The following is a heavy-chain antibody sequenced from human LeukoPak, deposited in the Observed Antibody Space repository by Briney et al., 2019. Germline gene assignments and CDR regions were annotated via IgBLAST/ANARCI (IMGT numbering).Heavy chain of an antibody. CDR2: ISSSSSYI. CDR1: GFTLGRYS. J-gene: IGHJ5*02. Sequence: GGSLSLSRAASGFTLGRYSMNWVRQAPGKRLEWVSSISSSSSYIYYADSVKGRFTISRDNAKNSLYLQMNSLRAEDTAVYYCARAWGDWFDPWGQGTLVSVSS. D-gene: IGHD3-16*01. CDR3: ARAWGDWFDP. V-gene: IGHV3-21*01.